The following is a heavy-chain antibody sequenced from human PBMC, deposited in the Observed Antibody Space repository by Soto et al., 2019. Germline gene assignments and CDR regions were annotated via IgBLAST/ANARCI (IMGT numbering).Heavy chain of an antibody. J-gene: IGHJ2*01. CDR2: ISGSGWQT. CDR3: ATGRYFDASGGSVNF. D-gene: IGHD3-9*01. V-gene: IGHV3-23*01. Sequence: EVRLMESGGGFLQPGGSQRLSCVASGFTFNSYAMSWVRQTPEKGLEWVSAISGSGWQTYYAESVQGRFTISRDNSKTTVYLHMNRLRAEDSGIYYCATGRYFDASGGSVNFWGRGTLVTVSS. CDR1: GFTFNSYA.